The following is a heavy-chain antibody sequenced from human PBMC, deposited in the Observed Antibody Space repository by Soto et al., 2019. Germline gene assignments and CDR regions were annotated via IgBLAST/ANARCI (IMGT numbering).Heavy chain of an antibody. Sequence: QVQLVESGGGLVKPGGSLRLSCAASGFTFSDYYMSWIRQAPGKGLEWVSYISSSGSTIYYADSVKGRFTISRDNAKNPLYLQMNSLRAEDTAVYYCARQKAWTGEWLSLYAPGMDVWGQGTTVTVSS. V-gene: IGHV3-11*01. CDR3: ARQKAWTGEWLSLYAPGMDV. CDR2: ISSSGSTI. J-gene: IGHJ6*02. D-gene: IGHD3-22*01. CDR1: GFTFSDYY.